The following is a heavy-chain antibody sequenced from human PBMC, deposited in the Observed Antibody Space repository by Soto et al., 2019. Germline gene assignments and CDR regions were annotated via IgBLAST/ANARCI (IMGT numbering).Heavy chain of an antibody. Sequence: SVKVSCKASGGTFSSYAISWVRQAPGQGLEWMGGIIPIFGTANYAQKFQGRVTITADESTSTAYMELSSLRSEDTAVYYCASTINYYDSSGYPGGAFDIWGQGTMVT. D-gene: IGHD3-22*01. CDR2: IIPIFGTA. V-gene: IGHV1-69*13. J-gene: IGHJ3*02. CDR1: GGTFSSYA. CDR3: ASTINYYDSSGYPGGAFDI.